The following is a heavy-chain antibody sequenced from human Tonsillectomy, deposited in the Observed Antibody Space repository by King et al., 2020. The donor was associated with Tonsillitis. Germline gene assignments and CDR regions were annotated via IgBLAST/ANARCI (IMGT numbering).Heavy chain of an antibody. CDR1: GFTFTSSA. Sequence: QLVQSGPEVKKPGTSVKVSCKASGFTFTSSAMQWVRQARGQRLEWIGWIVVGSGNTNYAQKFQERVTITRDMSTSTAYMELSSLRSEDTAVYYCAAGDGYSLGGTWVFYYGMDVWGQGTTVTVSS. J-gene: IGHJ6*02. V-gene: IGHV1-58*02. CDR2: IVVGSGNT. CDR3: AAGDGYSLGGTWVFYYGMDV. D-gene: IGHD5-24*01.